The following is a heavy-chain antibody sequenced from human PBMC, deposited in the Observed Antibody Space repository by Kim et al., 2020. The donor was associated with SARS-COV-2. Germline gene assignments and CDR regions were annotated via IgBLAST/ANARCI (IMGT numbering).Heavy chain of an antibody. J-gene: IGHJ4*02. Sequence: KYYVDSVKGRFTSSRDNAKNSLYLQMNSLRAEDTAVYYCARLASSSWYFDYWGQGTLVTVSS. D-gene: IGHD6-13*01. CDR3: ARLASSSWYFDY. CDR2: K. V-gene: IGHV3-7*01.